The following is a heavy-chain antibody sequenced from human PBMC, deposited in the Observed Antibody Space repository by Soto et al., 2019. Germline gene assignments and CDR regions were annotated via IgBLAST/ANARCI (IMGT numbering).Heavy chain of an antibody. D-gene: IGHD6-25*01. CDR3: ATMKRASLDS. CDR1: GIMSSGYG. Sequence: QEQVVQSGPAMKEPGSSVKVSCRASGIMSSGYGFSWVRQAPGQGLEWVGMINPILDSTHYAQNLQGRVSLSVDKSMDTASLEVTRLRLEDTAIYFCATMKRASLDSWGRGTVVTVSS. V-gene: IGHV1-69*09. J-gene: IGHJ4*02. CDR2: INPILDST.